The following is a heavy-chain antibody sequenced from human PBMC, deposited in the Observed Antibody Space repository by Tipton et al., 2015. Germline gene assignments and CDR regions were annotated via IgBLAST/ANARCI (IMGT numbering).Heavy chain of an antibody. Sequence: TLSLTCTVSGGSISSYYWSWIRQPPGKGLEWIGYIYYAGSTTYNPSLKSRVTISADTSKNQFSLKLTSVTAADTAVYYCVRDAGIIAAPSRYFQYWGQGALVTVSS. CDR2: IYYAGST. CDR1: GGSISSYY. J-gene: IGHJ1*01. CDR3: VRDAGIIAAPSRYFQY. D-gene: IGHD6-25*01. V-gene: IGHV4-59*01.